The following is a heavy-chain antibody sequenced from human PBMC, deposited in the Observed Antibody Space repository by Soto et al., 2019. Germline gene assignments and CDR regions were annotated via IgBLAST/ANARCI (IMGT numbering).Heavy chain of an antibody. Sequence: QVQLVQSGAEVKKPGASVKVSCKASGYTFTSYGISWVRQAPGQGLEWMGWINPYNGNTNYAQKLQGTVTTATDTSTNAAYMGLRSLRSDDTAVYYCARDWFGIDYWGQGTLVTVSS. CDR2: INPYNGNT. CDR1: GYTFTSYG. V-gene: IGHV1-18*01. J-gene: IGHJ4*02. D-gene: IGHD3-16*01. CDR3: ARDWFGIDY.